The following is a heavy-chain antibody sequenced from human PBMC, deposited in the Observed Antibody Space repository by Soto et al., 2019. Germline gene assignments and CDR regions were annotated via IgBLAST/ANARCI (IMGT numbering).Heavy chain of an antibody. Sequence: SSLKFSCKASDYTFTSYGISWVRQAPGQGLEWMGWISAYNGNTNYAQKLQGRVTMTTDTSTSTAYMELRSLRSDDTAVYYCARDLRYSYGQNFDYWGQGTLVTVSS. CDR1: DYTFTSYG. CDR3: ARDLRYSYGQNFDY. V-gene: IGHV1-18*01. CDR2: ISAYNGNT. D-gene: IGHD5-18*01. J-gene: IGHJ4*02.